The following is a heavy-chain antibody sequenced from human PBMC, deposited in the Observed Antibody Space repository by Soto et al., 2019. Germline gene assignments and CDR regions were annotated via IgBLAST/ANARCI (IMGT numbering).Heavy chain of an antibody. D-gene: IGHD3-22*01. V-gene: IGHV1-3*01. CDR3: ARARSEYDSSGYYYSAATTYFDY. J-gene: IGHJ4*02. Sequence: ASVKVSCKASGYTFTSYAMHWVRQAPGQRLEWMGWINAGNGNTKYSQKFQGRVTITRDTSASTAYMELSSLRSEDTAVYYCARARSEYDSSGYYYSAATTYFDYWGQGTLVTVSS. CDR2: INAGNGNT. CDR1: GYTFTSYA.